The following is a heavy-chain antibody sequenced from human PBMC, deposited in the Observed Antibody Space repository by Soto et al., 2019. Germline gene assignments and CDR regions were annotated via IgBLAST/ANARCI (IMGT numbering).Heavy chain of an antibody. V-gene: IGHV1-69*08. CDR2: IIPILGIA. D-gene: IGHD1-1*01. CDR1: GDTFSSYT. Sequence: QVQLVQSGAEVKKPGSSVKVSCKASGDTFSSYTISWVRQAPGQGLEWMGRIIPILGIANYAQKFQGRVTITADKSTSTAYMELSSLRSEDTAVYYCARETTWNWNDFFDYWGQGTLVTVSS. CDR3: ARETTWNWNDFFDY. J-gene: IGHJ4*02.